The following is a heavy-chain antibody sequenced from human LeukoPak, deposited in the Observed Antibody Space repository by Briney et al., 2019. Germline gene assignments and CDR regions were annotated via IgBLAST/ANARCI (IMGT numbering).Heavy chain of an antibody. CDR1: GGSMGSYY. D-gene: IGHD3-3*01. V-gene: IGHV4-4*07. J-gene: IGHJ4*02. CDR2: IYTSGST. Sequence: TSSETLSLTCTASGGSMGSYYWNWIGQAAGRGLEWIGHIYTSGSTTYNPSLKSRLSMSVDTSKNHFSLTLNSVAAADTAVYYCAREWSGYYYFDYWGQGAPVTVSS. CDR3: AREWSGYYYFDY.